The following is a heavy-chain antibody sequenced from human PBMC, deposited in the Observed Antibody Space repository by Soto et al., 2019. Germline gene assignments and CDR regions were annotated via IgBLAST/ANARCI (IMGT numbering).Heavy chain of an antibody. CDR1: GYTFTGYY. CDR2: INPNSGGT. CDR3: ARELVDTAMVSDYYYYYGMDV. J-gene: IGHJ6*02. V-gene: IGHV1-2*04. D-gene: IGHD5-18*01. Sequence: ASVKVSCKASGYTFTGYYMHWVRQAPGQGLEWMGWINPNSGGTNYAQKFQGWVTMTRDTSISTAYMELSRLRSDDTAVYYCARELVDTAMVSDYYYYYGMDVWGQGTTVTVSS.